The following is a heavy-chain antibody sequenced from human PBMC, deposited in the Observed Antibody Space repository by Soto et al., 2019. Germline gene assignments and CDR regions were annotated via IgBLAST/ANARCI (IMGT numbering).Heavy chain of an antibody. J-gene: IGHJ6*03. CDR1: GYTFTSYY. D-gene: IGHD6-13*01. Sequence: ASGKVSCKASGYTFTSYYMHWVRQAPGQGLEWMGIINPSGGSTSYAQKFQGRVTMTRDTSTSTVYMELSSLRSEDTAVYYCASTIWYPSRYDYHDYKSVWGKGTTVTVS. V-gene: IGHV1-46*01. CDR2: INPSGGST. CDR3: ASTIWYPSRYDYHDYKSV.